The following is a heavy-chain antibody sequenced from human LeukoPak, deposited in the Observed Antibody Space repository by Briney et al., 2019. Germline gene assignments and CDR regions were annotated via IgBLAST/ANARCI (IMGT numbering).Heavy chain of an antibody. CDR1: GFTFSSYS. Sequence: GGSLRLSCAASGFTFSSYSMNWVRQAPGKGLEWVSSISSSSSYIYYADSVKGRFTISRDSAKNSLYLQMNSLRAEDTAVYYCARDLRWATSYFDYWGQGTLVTVSS. CDR3: ARDLRWATSYFDY. D-gene: IGHD5-24*01. V-gene: IGHV3-21*01. CDR2: ISSSSSYI. J-gene: IGHJ4*02.